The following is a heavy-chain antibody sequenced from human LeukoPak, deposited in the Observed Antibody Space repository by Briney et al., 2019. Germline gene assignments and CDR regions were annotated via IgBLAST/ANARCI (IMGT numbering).Heavy chain of an antibody. V-gene: IGHV3-21*01. CDR1: GFTFSRYS. CDR2: ISSSSSYI. J-gene: IGHJ3*02. D-gene: IGHD3-22*01. Sequence: PGGSLRLSCAASGFTFSRYSMNWVRQAPGKGLEWVSSISSSSSYIYYADSVKGRFTISRDNAKNSLYLQMNSLRAEDTAVYYCARDFKSTYYYDSSGWNMPLDAFDIWGQGTMVTVSS. CDR3: ARDFKSTYYYDSSGWNMPLDAFDI.